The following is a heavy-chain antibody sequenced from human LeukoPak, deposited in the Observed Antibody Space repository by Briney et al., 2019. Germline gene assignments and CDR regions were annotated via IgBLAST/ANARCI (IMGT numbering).Heavy chain of an antibody. Sequence: PGGSPRLSCAASGFTFSSYAMSWIRQPPGKGLEWIGYIYYSGSTNYNPSLKSRVTISVDTSKNQFSLKLSSVTAADTAVYYCSRVSAHTLSWYFDLWGRGTLVTVSS. CDR2: IYYSGST. V-gene: IGHV4-59*01. D-gene: IGHD3-16*01. J-gene: IGHJ2*01. CDR3: SRVSAHTLSWYFDL. CDR1: GFTFSSYA.